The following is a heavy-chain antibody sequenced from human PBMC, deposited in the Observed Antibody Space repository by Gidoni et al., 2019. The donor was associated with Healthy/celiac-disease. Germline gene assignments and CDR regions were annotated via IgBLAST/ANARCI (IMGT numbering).Heavy chain of an antibody. J-gene: IGHJ5*02. CDR2: MNPNSGNT. Sequence: QVQLVQSGAEVKKPGASVQVSCKASGYTFTSYDITWVRQATGQGLEWMGWMNPNSGNTGYAQKFQGRVTMTRNTSISTAYMELSSLRSEDTAVYYCARGRRPDGWFDPWGQGTLVTVSS. V-gene: IGHV1-8*01. CDR1: GYTFTSYD. CDR3: ARGRRPDGWFDP.